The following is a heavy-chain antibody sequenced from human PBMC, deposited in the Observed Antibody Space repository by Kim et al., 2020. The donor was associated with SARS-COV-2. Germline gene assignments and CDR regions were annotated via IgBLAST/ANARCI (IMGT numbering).Heavy chain of an antibody. J-gene: IGHJ4*02. CDR3: AREGSIVGPGGRFDY. Sequence: SVKVSCKASGGTFSSYAISWVRQAPGQGLEWMGGIIPIFGTANYAQKFQGRVTITADESTSTAYMELSSLRSEDTAVYYCAREGSIVGPGGRFDYWGQGTLVTVSS. V-gene: IGHV1-69*13. CDR1: GGTFSSYA. CDR2: IIPIFGTA. D-gene: IGHD1-26*01.